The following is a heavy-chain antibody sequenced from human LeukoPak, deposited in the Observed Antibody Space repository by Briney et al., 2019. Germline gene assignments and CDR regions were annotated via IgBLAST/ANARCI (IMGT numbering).Heavy chain of an antibody. D-gene: IGHD1-26*01. J-gene: IGHJ4*02. CDR3: TTDQGGSYWENH. CDR2: IKSETDGGKT. V-gene: IGHV3-15*01. CDR1: GFTFSNAW. Sequence: GGSLRLSCAASGFTFSNAWMNWVRQAPGKGLEWVGRIKSETDGGKTDYATPVKGRFAISRDDSKNTLYLQMNSLKTEDTAVYYCTTDQGGSYWENHWGQGTLVTVSS.